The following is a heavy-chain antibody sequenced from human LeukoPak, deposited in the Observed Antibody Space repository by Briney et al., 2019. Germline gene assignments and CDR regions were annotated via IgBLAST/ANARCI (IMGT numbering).Heavy chain of an antibody. Sequence: SQTLSLTCTVSGGSISSGDYYWRWIRQPPGMGLEWIGYIYYSGITYYNPSLKSRVTISVDTSKNQFSLKLRSVTAADTAVYYCARERRGMTQLDYWGQGTLVTVSS. CDR1: GGSISSGDYY. V-gene: IGHV4-30-4*01. CDR2: IYYSGIT. J-gene: IGHJ4*02. CDR3: ARERRGMTQLDY.